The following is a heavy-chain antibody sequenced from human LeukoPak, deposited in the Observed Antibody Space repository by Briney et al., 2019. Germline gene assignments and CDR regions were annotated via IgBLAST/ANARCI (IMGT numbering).Heavy chain of an antibody. CDR1: GYIFASYG. CDR2: ISAYNGVT. J-gene: IGHJ4*02. V-gene: IGHV1-18*01. D-gene: IGHD3-10*01. Sequence: ASVKVSCKASGYIFASYGISWVRQAPGQGLEWMGWISAYNGVTKYAQNLQGRVTLTTDTSTGTAYMELRSLTSDDTALYYCARDTALIITPGGPDYWGRGTLITVSA. CDR3: ARDTALIITPGGPDY.